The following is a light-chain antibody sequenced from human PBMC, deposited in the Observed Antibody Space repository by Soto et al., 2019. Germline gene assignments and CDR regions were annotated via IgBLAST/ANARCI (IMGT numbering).Light chain of an antibody. CDR2: EVN. Sequence: QSALTQPASLSGSPGQSITISCTGTSSDIGAYDYVSWFQQQPGKAPQLMISEVNHRPAGVSHRFSGSKSGNTAYLTISGLQVEDEAEYFCVSFTTTSTHVFGTGTKLTVL. CDR1: SSDIGAYDY. J-gene: IGLJ1*01. V-gene: IGLV2-14*01. CDR3: VSFTTTSTHV.